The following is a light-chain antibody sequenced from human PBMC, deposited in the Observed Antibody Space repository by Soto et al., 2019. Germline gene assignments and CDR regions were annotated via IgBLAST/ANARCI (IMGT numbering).Light chain of an antibody. Sequence: DIQMTQSPSTLSASVGDRIIITCRASESISSWLAWYQQKPGKAPKLLIYKASTLESGVPSRFSASGSGTEFTLTISSLQPDDSATYFCHQYRASHTFGGGTNVEIK. J-gene: IGKJ4*01. CDR2: KAS. CDR3: HQYRASHT. CDR1: ESISSW. V-gene: IGKV1-5*03.